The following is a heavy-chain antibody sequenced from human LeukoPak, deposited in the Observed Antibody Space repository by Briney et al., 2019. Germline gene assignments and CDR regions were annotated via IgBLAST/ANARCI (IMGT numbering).Heavy chain of an antibody. V-gene: IGHV4-39*07. CDR3: ARDYELWSDYSAGYFDY. D-gene: IGHD3-3*01. Sequence: SETLSLTCTVSGGSITTTNYYWGWIRQPPGKGLEWIGSIYYSTSTYYNPSLKSRLTISVDTSKNQFSLKVSSVTAADTAVYYCARDYELWSDYSAGYFDYWGQGILVNVSS. CDR1: GGSITTTNYY. CDR2: IYYSTST. J-gene: IGHJ4*02.